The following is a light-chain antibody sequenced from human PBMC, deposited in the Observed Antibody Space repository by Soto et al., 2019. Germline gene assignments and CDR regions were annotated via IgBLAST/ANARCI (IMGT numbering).Light chain of an antibody. CDR3: ISYAGSNNLV. Sequence: QSALTQPPSASGSPGQSVTISCTGNSSDVGGYNYVSWYQQHPGKVPKLMIYEVSKRPSGVPDRFSGSKSGNTASLTVSGLQAEDEADYYCISYAGSNNLVFGGGTKLTVL. CDR2: EVS. J-gene: IGLJ2*01. CDR1: SSDVGGYNY. V-gene: IGLV2-8*01.